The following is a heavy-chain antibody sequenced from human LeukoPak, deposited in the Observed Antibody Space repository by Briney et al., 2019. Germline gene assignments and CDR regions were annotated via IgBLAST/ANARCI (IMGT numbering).Heavy chain of an antibody. D-gene: IGHD2-2*01. CDR2: INWNGGST. Sequence: GGSLRLSCAASGFTFDDYGMSWVRQAPGKGLEWVSGINWNGGSTGYADSVKGRFTISRDNAKNSLYLQMNSLRAEDTAVYYCARASCSSTSCYEEWYYGMDVWGQGTTVTVSS. CDR3: ARASCSSTSCYEEWYYGMDV. CDR1: GFTFDDYG. V-gene: IGHV3-20*04. J-gene: IGHJ6*02.